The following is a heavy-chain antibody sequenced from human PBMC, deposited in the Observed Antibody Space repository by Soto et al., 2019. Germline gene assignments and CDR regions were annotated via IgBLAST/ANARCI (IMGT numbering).Heavy chain of an antibody. J-gene: IGHJ4*02. V-gene: IGHV1-69*06. Sequence: QVQLVQSGAEVKKPGSSVKVSCKASGGAFRNYGFSWVRQAPGQGLEWMGGIIPILGTTIYAQKLQGRVTITADNSTSTAYRELIGLRAEDTAVYYWARWMGFGESEGFDYWGQATLVNVSS. CDR3: ARWMGFGESEGFDY. CDR1: GGAFRNYG. D-gene: IGHD3-10*01. CDR2: IIPILGTT.